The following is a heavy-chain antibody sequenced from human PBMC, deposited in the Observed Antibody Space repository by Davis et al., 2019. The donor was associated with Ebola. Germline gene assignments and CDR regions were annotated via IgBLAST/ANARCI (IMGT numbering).Heavy chain of an antibody. CDR2: ISYSGNT. V-gene: IGHV4-31*03. Sequence: MPSETLSLTCTVSGDSISRGGYSWTWIRQHPEKGLEWIGYISYSGNTYYNPSLKSRVTMSVDTSKNQFSLRLTSVTAVDTAVYYCAREGPKTTYGVDNWFDTWGQGTLVTVSS. D-gene: IGHD3-3*01. CDR3: AREGPKTTYGVDNWFDT. CDR1: GDSISRGGYS. J-gene: IGHJ5*02.